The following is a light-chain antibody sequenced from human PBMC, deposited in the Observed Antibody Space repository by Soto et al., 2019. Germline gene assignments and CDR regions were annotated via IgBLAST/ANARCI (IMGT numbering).Light chain of an antibody. CDR1: QSITRY. CDR3: QQSYSTPIT. J-gene: IGKJ5*01. CDR2: AAS. Sequence: DIQMTQSPSSLSASVGDRVTITCRARQSITRYLNWYQHKPGKAPKLLIYAASSLQGGVPSRFSGSGSGTDFTLTISSLQPEDFATYYCQQSYSTPITFGQGTRLEIK. V-gene: IGKV1-39*01.